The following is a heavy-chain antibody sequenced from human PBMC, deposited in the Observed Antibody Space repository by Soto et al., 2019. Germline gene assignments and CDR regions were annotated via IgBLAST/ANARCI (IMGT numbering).Heavy chain of an antibody. V-gene: IGHV3-23*01. D-gene: IGHD3-22*01. CDR2: ISGSGGST. Sequence: GGSLRLSCAASGFTFGGYAMYWVRQAPGKGLEWVSAISGSGGSTYYADSVKGRFTISRDNSKNTLYLQMNSLRAEDTAVYYCAKDKTMIVVVIAFYYWGQGTLVTVSS. J-gene: IGHJ4*02. CDR3: AKDKTMIVVVIAFYY. CDR1: GFTFGGYA.